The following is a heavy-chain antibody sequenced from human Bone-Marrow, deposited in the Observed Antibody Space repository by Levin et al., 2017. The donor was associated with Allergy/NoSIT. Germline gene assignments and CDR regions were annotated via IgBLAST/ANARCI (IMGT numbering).Heavy chain of an antibody. CDR3: TRYSEVAGIDY. V-gene: IGHV3-69-1*02. J-gene: IGHJ4*02. CDR1: GFIFRDSY. CDR2: ISSSGKI. D-gene: IGHD2-15*01. Sequence: LSLTCAGSGFIFRDSYMSWVRQAPGKGLEWVAYISSSGKIYNSDSVKGRFTISRDNAKNSLYLQMNSLRAEDTAVYYCTRYSEVAGIDYWGQGTLVTVSS.